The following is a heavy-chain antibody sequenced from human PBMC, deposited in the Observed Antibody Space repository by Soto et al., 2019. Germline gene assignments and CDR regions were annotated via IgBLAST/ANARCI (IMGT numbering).Heavy chain of an antibody. Sequence: SETLSLTCIVSGDSISNYFWSWIRQPPGKGLEWIGYIHHTGITNYSPSLKSRVTISVDTSSNQFFLRLSSVTAADTAVYYCARHMCTRGPCYFDYWGQGTLVTVSS. CDR1: GDSISNYF. CDR2: IHHTGIT. V-gene: IGHV4-59*08. D-gene: IGHD2-8*02. J-gene: IGHJ4*02. CDR3: ARHMCTRGPCYFDY.